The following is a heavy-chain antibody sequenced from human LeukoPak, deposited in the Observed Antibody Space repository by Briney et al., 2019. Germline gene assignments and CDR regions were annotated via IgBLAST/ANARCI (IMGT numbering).Heavy chain of an antibody. V-gene: IGHV4-59*12. Sequence: SETLSLTCTVSGGSISSYYWSWIRQPPGKGLEWIGYIYYSGSTNYNPSLKSRVTISVDTSKNQFSLKLSSVTAADTAVYYCARDFFIAVAGTTNKEYYFDYWGQGTLVTVSS. CDR2: IYYSGST. CDR3: ARDFFIAVAGTTNKEYYFDY. D-gene: IGHD6-19*01. CDR1: GGSISSYY. J-gene: IGHJ4*02.